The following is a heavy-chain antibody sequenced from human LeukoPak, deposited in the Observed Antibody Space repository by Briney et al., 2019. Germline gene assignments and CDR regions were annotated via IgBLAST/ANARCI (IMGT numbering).Heavy chain of an antibody. V-gene: IGHV7-4-1*02. CDR1: GYTFTNYA. J-gene: IGHJ4*02. Sequence: GASVKVSCKASGYTFTNYAMNWVRQAPGQGLEWMGWINPNTGNPTYAQGFTGRFVFSLDTSVSTTYLQISSLKAEDTAVYYCARAYQRLGELSLPDYWDQGTLVTVSS. D-gene: IGHD3-16*02. CDR2: INPNTGNP. CDR3: ARAYQRLGELSLPDY.